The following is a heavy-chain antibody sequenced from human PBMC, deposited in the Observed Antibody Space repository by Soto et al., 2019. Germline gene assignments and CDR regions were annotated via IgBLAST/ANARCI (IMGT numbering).Heavy chain of an antibody. V-gene: IGHV1-18*01. D-gene: IGHD3-16*01. J-gene: IGHJ6*02. CDR1: GYPFTHYG. CDR3: ARDQSFDRTYYYGIDV. CDR2: ISPFNGNT. Sequence: QVQLVQSGVEVKKPGASVRVSCKSSGYPFTHYGITWIRQARGQGLEWMGWISPFNGNTNYGQTLQCRVTLTTETSTSTVYMELRSLRSDDTAAYYCARDQSFDRTYYYGIDVWGQGTTVTVSS.